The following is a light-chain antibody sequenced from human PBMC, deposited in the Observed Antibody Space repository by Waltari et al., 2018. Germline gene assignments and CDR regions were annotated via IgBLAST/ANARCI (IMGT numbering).Light chain of an antibody. V-gene: IGKV2-30*01. CDR1: QSLVFSDGNTY. CDR3: MQGLQTPVT. J-gene: IGKJ4*01. CDR2: HVS. Sequence: DVVMTQSPLSLPVTLGQPASISCRPSQSLVFSDGNTYLICFHHRPGQSPRRLIYHVSDRDSGVQDRCSGRGSGTDFTLKISRVEAEDVGLYYCMQGLQTPVTFGGGTKVEIK.